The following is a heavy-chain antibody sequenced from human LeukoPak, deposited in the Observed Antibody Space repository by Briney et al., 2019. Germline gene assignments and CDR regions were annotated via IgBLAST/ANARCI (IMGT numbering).Heavy chain of an antibody. CDR1: GFTVSSNY. Sequence: SGGSLRLSCAASGFTVSSNYMSWVRQAPGKGLEWVSVIYSGGSTYYADSVKGRFTISRDNSKNTLYLQMNSLRAEDTAVYYCARVSTVVTLDYWGQGTLATVS. CDR2: IYSGGST. D-gene: IGHD4-23*01. J-gene: IGHJ4*02. CDR3: ARVSTVVTLDY. V-gene: IGHV3-66*01.